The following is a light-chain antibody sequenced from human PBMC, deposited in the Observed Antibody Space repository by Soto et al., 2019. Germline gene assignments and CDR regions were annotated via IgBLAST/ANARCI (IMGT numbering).Light chain of an antibody. CDR3: QPRSNWPWT. V-gene: IGKV3-11*01. Sequence: EILLTQSPATLSLSPGARPTLSCRASQSVSSYLAWYQQKPGQAPRLLIYDASNRATGITARFSGSGSGTDFTLTISSLEPEDFAVYYCQPRSNWPWTVGQGTKVEIK. CDR2: DAS. CDR1: QSVSSY. J-gene: IGKJ1*01.